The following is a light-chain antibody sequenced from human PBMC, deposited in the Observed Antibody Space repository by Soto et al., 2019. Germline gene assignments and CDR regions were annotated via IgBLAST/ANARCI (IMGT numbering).Light chain of an antibody. V-gene: IGKV3-15*01. J-gene: IGKJ1*01. CDR3: QQYNDWPQ. CDR2: GAS. CDR1: QSVTSN. Sequence: EIVLTQSPGTLSLSPGERATLSCRASQSVTSNYLAWCQQKPGQAPRLLIYGASTRATGIPARFSGSGSGTEFTLTISRLQSEDFAVYYCQQYNDWPQIGQGTKVDIK.